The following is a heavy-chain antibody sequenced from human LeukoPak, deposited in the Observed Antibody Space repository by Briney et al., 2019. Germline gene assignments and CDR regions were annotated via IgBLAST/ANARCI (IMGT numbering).Heavy chain of an antibody. D-gene: IGHD3-16*01. J-gene: IGHJ4*02. Sequence: SETLSLTCTVSGGSISSASSYWGWIRQPPGKGLEWIGNIYYSGSAYYNPSLKSRVTISVDTSENQFSLKLSSVTAADTAVYYCARRLDGGFDYWGQGTLVTVSS. CDR2: IYYSGSA. CDR1: GGSISSASSY. V-gene: IGHV4-39*01. CDR3: ARRLDGGFDY.